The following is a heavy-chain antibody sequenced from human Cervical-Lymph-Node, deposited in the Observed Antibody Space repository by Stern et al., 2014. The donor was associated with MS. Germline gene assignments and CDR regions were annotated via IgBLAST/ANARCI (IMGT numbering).Heavy chain of an antibody. D-gene: IGHD3-10*01. J-gene: IGHJ4*02. CDR3: VKRGITEVRGVRLGDY. CDR2: ISYDGSDT. Sequence: QVKLVQSGGGVVQPGRSLRLTCTVSGFTFSSYGMHWVRQAPGKGLEWVSVISYDGSDTYYAESVKGRFTISRDNSKNTLYLEMRSLRPEGTAVYYCVKRGITEVRGVRLGDYWGPGTLVIVSS. V-gene: IGHV3-30*18. CDR1: GFTFSSYG.